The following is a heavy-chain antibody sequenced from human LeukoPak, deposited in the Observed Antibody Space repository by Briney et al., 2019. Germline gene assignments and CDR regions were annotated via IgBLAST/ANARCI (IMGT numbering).Heavy chain of an antibody. CDR3: AKVHDTTISHPPGDY. CDR2: IRYDGSNK. V-gene: IGHV3-30*02. D-gene: IGHD2/OR15-2a*01. J-gene: IGHJ4*02. Sequence: GGSLRLSCAASGFTFSSYGMHWVRQAPGKGLEWVAIIRYDGSNKYYADSVKGRFTISRDNSKNTLSLQMNSLRAEDTAVYYCAKVHDTTISHPPGDYWGRGTLVTVSS. CDR1: GFTFSSYG.